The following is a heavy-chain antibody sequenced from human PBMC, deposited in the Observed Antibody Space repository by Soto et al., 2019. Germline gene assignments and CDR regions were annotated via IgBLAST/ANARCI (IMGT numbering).Heavy chain of an antibody. D-gene: IGHD3-10*01. CDR2: IYYSGST. CDR3: ARSSGGSGKLWNYYGMDV. J-gene: IGHJ6*02. CDR1: GGSISSGGYY. Sequence: ASETLSLTCTVSGGSISSGGYYWSWIRQHPGKGLEWIGYIYYSGSTSYNPSLKSRVTISVDTSKNQFSLKLSSVTAADTAVYYCARSSGGSGKLWNYYGMDVWGQGTTVTVSS. V-gene: IGHV4-31*03.